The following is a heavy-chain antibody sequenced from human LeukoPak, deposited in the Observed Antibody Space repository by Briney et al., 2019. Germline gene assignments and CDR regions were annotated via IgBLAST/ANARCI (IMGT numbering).Heavy chain of an antibody. CDR1: GFTFSSYS. CDR3: ARVESGPYGSGSSY. CDR2: ISSSSTI. V-gene: IGHV3-48*04. D-gene: IGHD3-10*01. Sequence: GGSLRLSCAASGFTFSSYSMNWVRQAPGKGLEWVSYISSSSTIYYADSVKGRFTISRDNAKNSLYLQMNSLRAEDTAVYYCARVESGPYGSGSSYWGQGTLVTVSS. J-gene: IGHJ4*02.